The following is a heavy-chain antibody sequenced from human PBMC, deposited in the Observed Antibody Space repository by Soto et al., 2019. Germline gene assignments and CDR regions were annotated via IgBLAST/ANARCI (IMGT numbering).Heavy chain of an antibody. Sequence: SVKVSCKASGGTFSSYTISWVRQAPGQGLEWMGRIIPILGIANYAQKFQGRVTITADKSTSTAYMELSSLRSEDTAVYYCASGGIGCSSTSCSPYYYYYMDVWGKGTTVTVSS. D-gene: IGHD2-2*01. J-gene: IGHJ6*03. V-gene: IGHV1-69*02. CDR1: GGTFSSYT. CDR3: ASGGIGCSSTSCSPYYYYYMDV. CDR2: IIPILGIA.